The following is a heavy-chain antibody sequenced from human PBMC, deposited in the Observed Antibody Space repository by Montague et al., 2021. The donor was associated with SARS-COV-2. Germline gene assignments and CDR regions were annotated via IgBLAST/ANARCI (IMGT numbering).Heavy chain of an antibody. J-gene: IGHJ4*02. CDR3: ARQGAIQWFGVFGAFDY. Sequence: SETPSLTCDVSGDSIRSSNFYWGWIRQSPGKGLEWIGSIYFSGTTYYNPSLKSRVTISVEASKSQFSLKLTSVTAADTAVYYCARQGAIQWFGVFGAFDYWGQGILVTVSS. V-gene: IGHV4-39*01. CDR1: GDSIRSSNFY. D-gene: IGHD3-10*01. CDR2: IYFSGTT.